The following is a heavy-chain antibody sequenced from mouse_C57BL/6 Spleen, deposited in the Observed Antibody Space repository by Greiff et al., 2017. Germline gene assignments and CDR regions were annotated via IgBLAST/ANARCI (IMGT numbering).Heavy chain of an antibody. CDR1: GFTFSSYA. CDR2: ISDGGSYT. D-gene: IGHD2-3*01. Sequence: EVQVVESGGGLVKPGGSLKLSCAASGFTFSSYAMSWVRQTPEKRLEWVATISDGGSYTYYPDNVKGRFTISRDNAKNNLYLQMSHLKSEDTAMYYCARGDGYSDYWGQGTTLTVSS. V-gene: IGHV5-4*01. J-gene: IGHJ2*01. CDR3: ARGDGYSDY.